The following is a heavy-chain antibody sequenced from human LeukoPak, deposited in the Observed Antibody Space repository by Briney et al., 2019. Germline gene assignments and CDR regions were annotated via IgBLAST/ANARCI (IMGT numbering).Heavy chain of an antibody. CDR1: GFTFSSYS. CDR2: ISAGADVI. J-gene: IGHJ3*02. V-gene: IGHV3-23*01. Sequence: GGSLRLSCAASGFTFSSYSMNWVRRASGKRLEWVSGISAGADVIFYADPVKGRFTISRDNSKNTLYLQMNSLRAEDSAEYYCAKSLLTTATGTGRAFDIWGQGTMVTVSA. CDR3: AKSLLTTATGTGRAFDI. D-gene: IGHD1-1*01.